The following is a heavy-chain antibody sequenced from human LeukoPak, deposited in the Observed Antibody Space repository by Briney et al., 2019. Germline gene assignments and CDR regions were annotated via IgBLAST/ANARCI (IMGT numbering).Heavy chain of an antibody. CDR2: IYPGDSDT. CDR3: ARQDRLRYDYVWGSYRFDAFDI. Sequence: GESLKISCKGSGYSFTSYWIGWVRQMPGKGLEWMGIIYPGDSDTRYSPSFQGQVTISADKSISTAYLQWSSLKASDTAMYYCARQDRLRYDYVWGSYRFDAFDIWGQGTMVTVSS. V-gene: IGHV5-51*01. J-gene: IGHJ3*02. CDR1: GYSFTSYW. D-gene: IGHD3-16*02.